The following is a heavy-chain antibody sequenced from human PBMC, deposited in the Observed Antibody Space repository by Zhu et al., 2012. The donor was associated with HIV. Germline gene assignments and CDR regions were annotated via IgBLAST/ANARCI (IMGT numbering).Heavy chain of an antibody. CDR3: GRLRGITQTLIEY. D-gene: IGHD1-20*01. Sequence: QVQLQESGPGLVKPSETLSLTCSVSGYFIRSGYYWGWIRQSPGKGLEWIGSMYYSGRTYQNPSLKSRVSISVDTSKNQVSLRLESVTGADTAIYYCGRLRGITQTLIEYWGQGILVTVSS. V-gene: IGHV4-38-2*02. CDR1: GYFIRSGYY. J-gene: IGHJ4*02. CDR2: MYYSGRT.